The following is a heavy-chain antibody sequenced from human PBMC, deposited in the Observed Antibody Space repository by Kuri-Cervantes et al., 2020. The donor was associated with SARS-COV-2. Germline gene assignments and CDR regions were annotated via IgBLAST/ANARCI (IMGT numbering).Heavy chain of an antibody. Sequence: SETLSLTCTVPGGSISSSSYYWGWIRQPPGKGLEWIGSIYYSGSTYYNPSLKSRVTISVNTSKNQFPLKLSSVTAADTAVYYCARHYYGSGSYYNWGSFDYWGQGTLVTVSS. CDR1: GGSISSSSYY. CDR2: IYYSGST. V-gene: IGHV4-39*01. J-gene: IGHJ4*02. D-gene: IGHD3-10*01. CDR3: ARHYYGSGSYYNWGSFDY.